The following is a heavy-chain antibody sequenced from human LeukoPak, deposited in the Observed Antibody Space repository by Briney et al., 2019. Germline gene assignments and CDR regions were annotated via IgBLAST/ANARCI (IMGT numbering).Heavy chain of an antibody. J-gene: IGHJ4*02. CDR2: ISTSGGGT. V-gene: IGHV3-23*01. CDR1: GFTFSNYT. D-gene: IGHD3-22*01. CDR3: AKPAGSHYYDSSGYYFDY. Sequence: GGSLRLSCAASGFTFSNYTMYWVRQAPGKGLEWVSAISTSGGGTYFTDSVKGRFTISRDNSKDTLYLQMNSLRADDTAVYYCAKPAGSHYYDSSGYYFDYWGQGTLVTVSS.